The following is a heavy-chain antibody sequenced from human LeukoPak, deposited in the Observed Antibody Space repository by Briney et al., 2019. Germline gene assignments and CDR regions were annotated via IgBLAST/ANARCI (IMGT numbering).Heavy chain of an antibody. J-gene: IGHJ4*02. V-gene: IGHV7-4-1*02. D-gene: IGHD4-17*01. CDR1: GYTFTSYA. CDR2: INTNTGNP. CDR3: ATRGGDYGDYVGDY. Sequence: ASVKVSCKASGYTFTSYAMNWVRQAPGQGLEWMGWINTNTGNPTYAQGFTGRFVFSLDTSVSTAYLQISSLKAEDTAVYYCATRGGDYGDYVGDYWGQGTPVTVSS.